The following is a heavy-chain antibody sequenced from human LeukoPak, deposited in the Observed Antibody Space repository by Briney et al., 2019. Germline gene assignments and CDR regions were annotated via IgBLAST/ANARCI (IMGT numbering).Heavy chain of an antibody. Sequence: GGSLRLSCTPSGVTFGDYAMSWVRQAPGKGLEWVGFIRSKVYGGSTEYAASVKGRFTISRDDSKRIAYLQMNSLKTEDTAVYYCTRRDYDSSPTDYRGQGTLVTVSS. D-gene: IGHD3-22*01. CDR3: TRRDYDSSPTDY. J-gene: IGHJ4*02. V-gene: IGHV3-49*04. CDR1: GVTFGDYA. CDR2: IRSKVYGGST.